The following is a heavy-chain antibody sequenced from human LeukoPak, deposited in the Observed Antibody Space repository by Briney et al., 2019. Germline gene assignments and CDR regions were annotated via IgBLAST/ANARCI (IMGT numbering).Heavy chain of an antibody. Sequence: SETLSLTCSVSGGSISSYYWSWIRQPPGKALEWIGFIYYSGSTAYNPSLRRRATISVDTSMHQFSLKLSSVTAADTAVYYCARQKYGGNAPFDPWGQGTLVTVSS. CDR2: IYYSGST. CDR3: ARQKYGGNAPFDP. V-gene: IGHV4-59*08. D-gene: IGHD4-23*01. CDR1: GGSISSYY. J-gene: IGHJ5*02.